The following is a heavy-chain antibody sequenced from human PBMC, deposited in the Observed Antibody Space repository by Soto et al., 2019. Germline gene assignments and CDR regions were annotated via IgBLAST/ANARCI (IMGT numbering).Heavy chain of an antibody. CDR3: ARGMTPLDY. V-gene: IGHV3-48*01. CDR1: GFTFSSYS. Sequence: EVQLVESGGGLVQPGGSLRLSCAASGFTFSSYSMNWVRQAPGKGLEWVSYISRSSSTIYYADSVKGRFTISRDNAKNSLYLQMNSLRAEDTAVYYCARGMTPLDYWGQGTLVTVPS. J-gene: IGHJ4*02. CDR2: ISRSSSTI.